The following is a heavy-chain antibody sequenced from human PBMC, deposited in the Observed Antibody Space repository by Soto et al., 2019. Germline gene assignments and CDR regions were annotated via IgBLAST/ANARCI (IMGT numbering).Heavy chain of an antibody. Sequence: QVQLMQSGAEVKKPGASVRVSCKASGYSFTSYDINWVRQAPGQGFEWMGYMNPASGNTGSPQKFQGRVTLTRDTSINTAYMQLSSLRSEDTAVYFCARSQLGGAFNFWGQGTLVTVSS. CDR1: GYSFTSYD. V-gene: IGHV1-8*01. CDR2: MNPASGNT. J-gene: IGHJ4*02. CDR3: ARSQLGGAFNF. D-gene: IGHD3-3*02.